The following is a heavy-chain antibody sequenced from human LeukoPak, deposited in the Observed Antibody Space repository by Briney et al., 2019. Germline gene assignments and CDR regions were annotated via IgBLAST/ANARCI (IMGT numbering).Heavy chain of an antibody. CDR2: ISYDGSNK. CDR1: GFTFSSYA. J-gene: IGHJ4*02. Sequence: PGGSLRLSCAASGFTFSSYAMHWVRQAPGKGLEWVAVISYDGSNKYYADSVKGRFTISRDNAKNSLYLQMNSLRAEDTAVYYCARELGIAAAEDYWGQGTLVTVSS. D-gene: IGHD6-13*01. V-gene: IGHV3-30-3*01. CDR3: ARELGIAAAEDY.